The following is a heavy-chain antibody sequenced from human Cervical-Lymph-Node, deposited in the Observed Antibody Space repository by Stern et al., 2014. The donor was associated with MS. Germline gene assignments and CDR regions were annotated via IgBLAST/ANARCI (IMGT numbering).Heavy chain of an antibody. V-gene: IGHV3-33*01. Sequence: VQLVESGGGVVQPGRYLRLSCATSGFTFRSHAMHWVRQAPGKGLEWVAQIWYDGTNKYYADSVTGRFTISRDNSKNTLDLQMNSLRGEDTGVYYCARDGQQLAPYTMDVWGQGTTVTVSS. J-gene: IGHJ6*02. CDR3: ARDGQQLAPYTMDV. D-gene: IGHD6-13*01. CDR1: GFTFRSHA. CDR2: IWYDGTNK.